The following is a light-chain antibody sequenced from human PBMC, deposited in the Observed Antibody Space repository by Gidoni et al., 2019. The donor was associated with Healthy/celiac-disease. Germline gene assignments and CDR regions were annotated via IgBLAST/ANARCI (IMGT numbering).Light chain of an antibody. CDR3: QQNNSYST. V-gene: IGKV1-5*01. Sequence: DIQMTQSPSTLSASVGDRVTITCRASQSISSWLAWYQQKPGKAPKLLIYDASSLESGVPSMFSGSGSGTEFTLTISSLQHDDFATYCYQQNNSYSTFGPXTKVEIK. CDR2: DAS. J-gene: IGKJ3*01. CDR1: QSISSW.